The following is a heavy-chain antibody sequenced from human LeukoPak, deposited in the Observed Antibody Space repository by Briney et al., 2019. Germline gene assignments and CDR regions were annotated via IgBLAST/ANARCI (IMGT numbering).Heavy chain of an antibody. V-gene: IGHV1-2*06. D-gene: IGHD5-24*01. J-gene: IGHJ4*02. Sequence: ASVKVSCKASGYTFTGYYMHWVRQAPGQGLEWMGRINPNSGGTNYAQKFQGRATMTRDTSISTAYMELSRLRSDDTAVYYCAREVGGYKPTYYFDYWGQGTLVTVSS. CDR3: AREVGGYKPTYYFDY. CDR1: GYTFTGYY. CDR2: INPNSGGT.